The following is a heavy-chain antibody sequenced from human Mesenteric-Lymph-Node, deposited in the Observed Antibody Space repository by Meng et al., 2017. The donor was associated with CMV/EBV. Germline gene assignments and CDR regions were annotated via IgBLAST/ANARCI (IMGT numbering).Heavy chain of an antibody. Sequence: SGGIFYYDAISWVRQAPGQGLEWMGGILPIFRTPNYAQKFQDRVTITADESTSTAYLEVTSLRSEDTAVYYCARGGLSSTWYSSLDYWGQGTLVTVSS. J-gene: IGHJ4*02. CDR3: ARGGLSSTWYSSLDY. CDR1: GGIFYYDA. D-gene: IGHD6-13*01. V-gene: IGHV1-69*01. CDR2: ILPIFRTP.